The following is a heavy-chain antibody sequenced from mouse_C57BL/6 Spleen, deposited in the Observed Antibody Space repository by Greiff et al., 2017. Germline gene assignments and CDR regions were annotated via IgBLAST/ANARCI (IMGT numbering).Heavy chain of an antibody. J-gene: IGHJ4*01. CDR3: ARSRITTVRYAMDY. D-gene: IGHD1-1*01. V-gene: IGHV1-64*01. Sequence: QVQLQQPGAELVKPGASVKLSCKASGYTFTSYWMHWVKQRPGQGLEWIGMIHPNSGSTNYNEKFKSKATLTVDKSSSTAYMQLSSLTSEDSAVYYCARSRITTVRYAMDYWGQGTSVTVSS. CDR1: GYTFTSYW. CDR2: IHPNSGST.